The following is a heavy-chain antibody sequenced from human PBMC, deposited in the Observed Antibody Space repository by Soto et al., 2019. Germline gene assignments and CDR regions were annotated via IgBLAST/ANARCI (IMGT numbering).Heavy chain of an antibody. CDR1: GVIFSNFG. CDR2: IWHDGSNK. CDR3: AGFYVAAGAAPLEY. J-gene: IGHJ4*02. D-gene: IGHD1-26*01. Sequence: PGGSLRLSCAASGVIFSNFGMHWVRQAPGKGLEWVGIIWHDGSNKYYADSVEGRFTISRDNSKNTVYLQMNSLRGEDTGIYYCAGFYVAAGAAPLEYWGQGTLVTVYS. V-gene: IGHV3-33*01.